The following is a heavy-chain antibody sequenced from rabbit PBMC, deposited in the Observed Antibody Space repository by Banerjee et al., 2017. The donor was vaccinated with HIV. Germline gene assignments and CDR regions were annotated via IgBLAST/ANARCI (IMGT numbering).Heavy chain of an antibody. Sequence: QQQLEESGGGLVQPGGSLKLSCKASGFDFSSYGVSWVRQAPGKGLEWIGYIDPVFGSTYYASWVNGRFTISSHNAQNTVSLQLNSLTAADTATYFCARGDYANLWGQGTLVTVS. CDR2: IDPVFGST. CDR1: GFDFSSYG. V-gene: IGHV1S47*01. D-gene: IGHD2-1*01. J-gene: IGHJ4*01. CDR3: ARGDYANL.